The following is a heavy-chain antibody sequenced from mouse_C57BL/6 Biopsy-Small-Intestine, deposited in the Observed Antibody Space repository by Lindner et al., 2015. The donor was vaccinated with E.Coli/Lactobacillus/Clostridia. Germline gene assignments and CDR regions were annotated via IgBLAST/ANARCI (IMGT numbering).Heavy chain of an antibody. CDR3: TRELEAY. CDR2: ISSGSSII. D-gene: IGHD3-3*01. CDR1: GFTFSDYG. Sequence: VQLQESGGGLVKPGGSRKLSCAASGFTFSDYGMHWVRQAPEKGLEWVAYISSGSSIIYYADTVKGRFTISRDNAKNTLFLQMTSLRSEDTAMYYCTRELEAYWGQGTLVTVSA. J-gene: IGHJ3*01. V-gene: IGHV5-17*01.